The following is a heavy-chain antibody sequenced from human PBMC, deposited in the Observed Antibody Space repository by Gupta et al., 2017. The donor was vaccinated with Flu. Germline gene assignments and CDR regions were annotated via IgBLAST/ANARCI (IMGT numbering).Heavy chain of an antibody. CDR2: ITGSGGNT. CDR1: GFTFSPYA. CDR3: AKDWGELLGVLDH. Sequence: EVQLLESGGGLVKSGGSLRLSCAASGFTFSPYAITWVRQAPGKGLEWLSGITGSGGNTYYADSVKGRFTISRDNSKNTVFLQMNSLRADDTALYYCAKDWGELLGVLDHWGQGTLVTVSS. V-gene: IGHV3-23*01. D-gene: IGHD1-26*01. J-gene: IGHJ4*02.